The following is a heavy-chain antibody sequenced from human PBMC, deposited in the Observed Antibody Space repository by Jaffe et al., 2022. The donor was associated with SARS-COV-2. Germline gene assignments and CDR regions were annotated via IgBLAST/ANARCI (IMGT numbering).Heavy chain of an antibody. Sequence: QGRLVQSGAEVKKPGASVKVSCKAPTYAFTGYTIHWVRQAPGQGLEWMGWINAGNGNTRYSQRFQGRVSITRDTSARTEYLELSNLRSEDTAIYFCARGVSPETPMITWGQGTLVTVSS. CDR3: ARGVSPETPMIT. J-gene: IGHJ4*02. CDR2: INAGNGNT. V-gene: IGHV1-3*01. D-gene: IGHD3-16*01. CDR1: TYAFTGYT.